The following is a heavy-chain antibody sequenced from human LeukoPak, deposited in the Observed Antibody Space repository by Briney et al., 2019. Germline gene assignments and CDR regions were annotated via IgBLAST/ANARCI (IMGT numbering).Heavy chain of an antibody. CDR3: ARTDSGYDLYYYYYMDV. J-gene: IGHJ6*03. D-gene: IGHD5-12*01. CDR2: IYSGCST. V-gene: IGHV3-53*01. Sequence: PGGSLRLSXAASGFIVSSNYMSWVRQAPGKGPEWVSVIYSGCSTYYADSAKGRFTISRDNSKNMLYVQMNGLRAEDTAVYYCARTDSGYDLYYYYYMDVWGKGNTVTVSS. CDR1: GFIVSSNY.